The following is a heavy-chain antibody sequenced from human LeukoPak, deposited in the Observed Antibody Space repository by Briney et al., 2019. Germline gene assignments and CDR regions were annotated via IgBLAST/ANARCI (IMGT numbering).Heavy chain of an antibody. V-gene: IGHV4-59*08. CDR3: ARHYYDSSGYPSAFDI. CDR1: GGSISSYY. J-gene: IGHJ3*02. CDR2: IYYSGST. Sequence: SETLSLTCTVSGGSISSYYWSWIRQPPGKGLEWIGYIYYSGSTNYNPSLKSRVTISVDTSKNQFSLKLSSVTAADTAVYYCARHYYDSSGYPSAFDIWGQGTMVTVSS. D-gene: IGHD3-22*01.